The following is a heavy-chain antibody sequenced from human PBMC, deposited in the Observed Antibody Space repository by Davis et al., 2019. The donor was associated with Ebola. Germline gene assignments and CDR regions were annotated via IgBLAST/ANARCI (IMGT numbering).Heavy chain of an antibody. J-gene: IGHJ5*02. D-gene: IGHD2-2*01. CDR1: GYTLTELS. CDR2: FDPEDGET. CDR3: ATSPAAPQNWFDP. Sequence: ASVKVSCKVSGYTLTELSMHWVRQAPGKGLEWMGGFDPEDGETIYAQKFQGRVTITADESTSTAYMELSSLRSEDTAVYYCATSPAAPQNWFDPWGQGTLVTVSS. V-gene: IGHV1-24*01.